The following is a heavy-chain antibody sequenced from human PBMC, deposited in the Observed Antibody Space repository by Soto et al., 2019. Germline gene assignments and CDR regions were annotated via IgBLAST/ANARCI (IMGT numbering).Heavy chain of an antibody. V-gene: IGHV2-26*01. CDR1: GFSLGTATMG. Sequence: QDTLKESGPVLVKPTETLTLTCTVSGFSLGTATMGVSWIRQPPGKALEWLAHIFWNDEKSYSTSVKSRLTISKDTSKSQVVLTMTNVDPVDTATYYCARGYYDSSAYYLYFYFDFWGQGALVTVSS. CDR2: IFWNDEK. J-gene: IGHJ4*02. D-gene: IGHD3-22*01. CDR3: ARGYYDSSAYYLYFYFDF.